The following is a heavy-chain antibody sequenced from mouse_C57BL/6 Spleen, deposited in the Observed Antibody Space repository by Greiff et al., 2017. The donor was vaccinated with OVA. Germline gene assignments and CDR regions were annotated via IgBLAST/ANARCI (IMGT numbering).Heavy chain of an antibody. J-gene: IGHJ2*01. CDR1: GYTFTDYY. Sequence: EVQLQQSGPELVKPGASVKLSCKASGYTFTDYYMNWVKQSHGKSLEWIGDINPNNGGTSYNQKFKGKATLTVDKSSSTAYMELRSLTSEDSAVYYCARSLTGTGYWGQGTTLTVSS. V-gene: IGHV1-26*01. CDR3: ARSLTGTGY. CDR2: INPNNGGT. D-gene: IGHD4-1*01.